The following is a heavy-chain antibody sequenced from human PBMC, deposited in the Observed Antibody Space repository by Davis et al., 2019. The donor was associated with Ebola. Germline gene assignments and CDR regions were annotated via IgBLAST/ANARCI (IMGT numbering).Heavy chain of an antibody. CDR2: IYYSGST. Sequence: LRLSCTVSGGSISSADFFWTWIRQHPGKGLEWIGYIYYSGSTYYNPSLKSRVTISLDKSKNQFSLKLSSVTAADTAVYYCARSGVVAIGMDVWGKGTTVTVSS. J-gene: IGHJ6*04. D-gene: IGHD3-3*01. CDR1: GGSISSADFF. V-gene: IGHV4-31*03. CDR3: ARSGVVAIGMDV.